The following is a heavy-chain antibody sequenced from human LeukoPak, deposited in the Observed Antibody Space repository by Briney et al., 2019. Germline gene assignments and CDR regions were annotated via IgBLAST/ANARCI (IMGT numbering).Heavy chain of an antibody. CDR2: IYYSGST. Sequence: PSETLSLTCTVSGGSITSSDWSWIRQPPGKGLEWIGYIYYSGSTNYNPSLKSRVNMSMDTSQNQFSLKATSVTAADTAVYYCARDGGQNYNDCWGQGTLVTVSS. D-gene: IGHD3-16*01. CDR3: ARDGGQNYNDC. V-gene: IGHV4-59*01. J-gene: IGHJ4*02. CDR1: GGSITSSD.